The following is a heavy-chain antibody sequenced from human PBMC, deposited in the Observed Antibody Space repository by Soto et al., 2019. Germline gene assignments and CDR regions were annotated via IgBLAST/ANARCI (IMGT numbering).Heavy chain of an antibody. CDR1: VVPFIRYS. CDR3: ARPGLRGVPSAGMEV. V-gene: IGHV3-21*01. D-gene: IGHD3-10*01. J-gene: IGHJ6*02. Sequence: LSCSASVVPFIRYSMNWVRPAPGKGLEWVSSISSSSSYIYYADSVKGRFTISRDNAKNSLYLQMNSLRAEDTAVYYCARPGLRGVPSAGMEVWGQGTTVNV. CDR2: ISSSSSYI.